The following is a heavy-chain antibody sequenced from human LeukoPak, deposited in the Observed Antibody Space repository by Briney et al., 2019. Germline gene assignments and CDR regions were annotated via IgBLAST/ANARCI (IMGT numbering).Heavy chain of an antibody. CDR1: GFTFSSYA. Sequence: GRSLRLSCAASGFTFSSYAMHWVRQAPGKGLEWVAVISYDGSNKYYADSVKGRFTISRDNSKNTLYLQMNSLRAEDTAVYYCARADLSGSGYDYGIAVAGGQYYYYGMDVWGQGTTVTVSS. CDR3: ARADLSGSGYDYGIAVAGGQYYYYGMDV. D-gene: IGHD6-19*01. CDR2: ISYDGSNK. J-gene: IGHJ6*02. V-gene: IGHV3-30*04.